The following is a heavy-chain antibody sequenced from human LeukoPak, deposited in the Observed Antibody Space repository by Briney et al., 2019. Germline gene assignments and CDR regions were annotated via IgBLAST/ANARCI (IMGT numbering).Heavy chain of an antibody. CDR1: GFTFSDYY. V-gene: IGHV3-11*04. Sequence: GGSLRLSCAASGFTFSDYYMSWIRQAPGKGLEWVSYINSSSSTIYYADSVKGRFTISRDNAKNSLYLQMNSLRAEDTAVYYCARAMTEQWLAEQNYYYYYGMDVWGQGTTVTVSS. CDR2: INSSSSTI. D-gene: IGHD6-19*01. J-gene: IGHJ6*02. CDR3: ARAMTEQWLAEQNYYYYYGMDV.